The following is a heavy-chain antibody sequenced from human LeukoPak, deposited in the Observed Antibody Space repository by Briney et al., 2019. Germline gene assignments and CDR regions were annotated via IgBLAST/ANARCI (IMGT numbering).Heavy chain of an antibody. CDR3: ARDRGYCSGGSCYGHDALDI. CDR1: GYTFTSYG. CDR2: ISAYNGNT. J-gene: IGHJ3*02. D-gene: IGHD2-15*01. V-gene: IGHV1-18*01. Sequence: ASVKVSCKASGYTFTSYGISWVRQAPGQGLEWMGWISAYNGNTNYAQKLQGRVTMTTDTSTSTAYMELRGLRSDDTAVYYCARDRGYCSGGSCYGHDALDIWGQGTMVTVSS.